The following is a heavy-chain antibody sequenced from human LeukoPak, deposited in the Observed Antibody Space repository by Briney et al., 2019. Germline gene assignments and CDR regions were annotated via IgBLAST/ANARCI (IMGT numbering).Heavy chain of an antibody. Sequence: EASVKVSCKASRGTFSSYAIRWVRPAPGQGLEWMGGIIPIFGTANYAQKFQGRVTITADESTSTAYMELSSLRSEDTAVYYCASSEGATTERGYYFDYWGQGTLVTVSS. V-gene: IGHV1-69*13. J-gene: IGHJ4*02. CDR1: RGTFSSYA. CDR2: IIPIFGTA. D-gene: IGHD5-24*01. CDR3: ASSEGATTERGYYFDY.